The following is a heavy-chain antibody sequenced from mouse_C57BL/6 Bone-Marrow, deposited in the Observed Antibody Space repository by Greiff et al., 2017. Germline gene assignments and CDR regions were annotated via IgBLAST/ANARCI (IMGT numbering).Heavy chain of an antibody. CDR1: GYTFTDYY. CDR3: ARDDYYCDY. V-gene: IGHV1-76*01. J-gene: IGHJ2*01. D-gene: IGHD2-4*01. CDR2: IYPGSGNT. Sequence: LQQSGASVKLSCTASGYTFTDYYINWVTQRPGQGLEWIARIYPGSGNTYYNEKFKGKATLTAEKSSSTAYMQLSSLTSEYSAVYFCARDDYYCDYWGQGTTLTGSS.